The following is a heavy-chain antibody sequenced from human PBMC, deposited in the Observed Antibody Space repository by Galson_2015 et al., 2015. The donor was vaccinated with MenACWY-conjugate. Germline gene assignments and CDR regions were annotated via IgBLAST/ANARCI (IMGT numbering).Heavy chain of an antibody. V-gene: IGHV3-23*01. D-gene: IGHD6-19*01. Sequence: SLRLSCAASGVTFSTYTMNWVRQAPGKGLEWVSGVRGSGAITYYADSVKGRFTISRDNSKNTLSLQLNSLRAEDTAVYYCTKSRFQWLVDFDYWGQGTQVAVSP. J-gene: IGHJ4*02. CDR3: TKSRFQWLVDFDY. CDR2: VRGSGAIT. CDR1: GVTFSTYT.